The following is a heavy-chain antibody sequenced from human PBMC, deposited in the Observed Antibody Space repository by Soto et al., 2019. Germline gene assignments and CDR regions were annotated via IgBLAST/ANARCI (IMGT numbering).Heavy chain of an antibody. V-gene: IGHV1-2*04. CDR3: ARGRVAVAGTLRYYYYYMDV. J-gene: IGHJ6*03. CDR2: INPNSGGT. Sequence: ASVKVSCKASGYTFTGYYMHWVRQAPGQGLEWMGWINPNSGGTNYAQKFQGWVTMTRDTSISTAYMELSRLRSDDTAVYYCARGRVAVAGTLRYYYYYMDVWGKGTTVTVSS. CDR1: GYTFTGYY. D-gene: IGHD6-19*01.